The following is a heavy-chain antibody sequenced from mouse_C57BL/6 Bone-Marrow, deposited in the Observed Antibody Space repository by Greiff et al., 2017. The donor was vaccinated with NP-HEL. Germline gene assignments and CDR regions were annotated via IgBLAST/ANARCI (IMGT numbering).Heavy chain of an antibody. CDR3: AILLWFSRYYAMDY. V-gene: IGHV1-7*01. J-gene: IGHJ4*01. D-gene: IGHD2-2*01. CDR2: INPSSGYT. Sequence: QVHVKQSGAELAKPGASVKLSCKASGYTFTSYWMHWVKQRPGQGLEWIGYINPSSGYTKYNQKFKDKATLTADKSSSTAYMQLSSLTYEDSAVYYCAILLWFSRYYAMDYWGQGTSVTVSS. CDR1: GYTFTSYW.